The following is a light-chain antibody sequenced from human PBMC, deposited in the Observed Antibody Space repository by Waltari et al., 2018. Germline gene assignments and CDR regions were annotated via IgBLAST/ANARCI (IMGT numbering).Light chain of an antibody. V-gene: IGLV3-25*03. Sequence: SYELTQPPSVSVSPGQTARITCSGDALPKQYAYWYQQKPGQAPVLVIYKDSERPSGIPERCSGSSAVTTVTLTISGVQAEDEADYYCQSADSSGTFVVFGGGTKLTVL. CDR1: ALPKQY. CDR2: KDS. CDR3: QSADSSGTFVV. J-gene: IGLJ2*01.